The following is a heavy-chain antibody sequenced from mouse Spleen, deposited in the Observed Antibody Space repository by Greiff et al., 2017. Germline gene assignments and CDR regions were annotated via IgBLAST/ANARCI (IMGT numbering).Heavy chain of an antibody. V-gene: IGHV1-50*01. CDR3: ARRSSWGFAY. CDR2: IDPSDSYT. D-gene: IGHD1-1*01. CDR1: GYTFTSYW. J-gene: IGHJ3*01. Sequence: QVQLQQPGAELVKPGASVKLSCKASGYTFTSYWMQWVKQRPGQGLEWIGEIDPSDSYTNYNQKFKGKATLTVDTSSSTAYMQLSSLTSEDSAVYYCARRSSWGFAYWGQGTLVTVSA.